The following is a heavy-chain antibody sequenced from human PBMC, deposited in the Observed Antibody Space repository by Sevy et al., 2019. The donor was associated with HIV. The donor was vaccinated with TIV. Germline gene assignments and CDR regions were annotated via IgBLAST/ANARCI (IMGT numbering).Heavy chain of an antibody. CDR3: AGQVGDTVMAIFDY. CDR2: IRSKGNSFAT. D-gene: IGHD1-26*01. CDR1: GFAFRGSA. J-gene: IGHJ4*02. V-gene: IGHV3-73*01. Sequence: WGSLRLSCAASGFAFRGSAIHWVRQASGKGLEWIGRIRSKGNSFATDYVPSVKGRFTISRDDSKKTAYLEMSSLKIDDTAVYYCAGQVGDTVMAIFDYWGQGTLVTVSS.